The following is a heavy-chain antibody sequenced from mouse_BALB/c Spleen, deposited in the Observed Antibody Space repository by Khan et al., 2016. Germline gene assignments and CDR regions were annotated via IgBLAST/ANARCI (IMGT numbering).Heavy chain of an antibody. J-gene: IGHJ4*01. CDR2: IDPENGNT. CDR3: ASGNYEYDYVRDY. V-gene: IGHV14-1*02. Sequence: VQLQQSGAELVRPGALVKLSCKASGFNIKDYYIHWVKQRPEQGLELIGWIDPENGNTIYDPKFQAKASITADTSSNTASLQLSSLTSEDTAVYYWASGNYEYDYVRDYWGQGTSVTVSS. D-gene: IGHD2-1*01. CDR1: GFNIKDYY.